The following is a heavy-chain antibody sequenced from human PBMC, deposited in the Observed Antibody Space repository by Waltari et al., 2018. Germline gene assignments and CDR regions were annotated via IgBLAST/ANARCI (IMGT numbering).Heavy chain of an antibody. V-gene: IGHV4-38-2*01. D-gene: IGHD3-10*01. Sequence: QVQLQESGPGLVKPSETLSLTCAVSNFYISNGYYWGWIRQPPWKGLEWIGSMYYRGSTYYTPSLKGRVTISVDTSKNTPFLNLNSVIAADMAVYYCARYVEGDGVLYGSPRRFDYWGQGILVTVYS. CDR3: ARYVEGDGVLYGSPRRFDY. J-gene: IGHJ4*02. CDR1: NFYISNGYY. CDR2: MYYRGST.